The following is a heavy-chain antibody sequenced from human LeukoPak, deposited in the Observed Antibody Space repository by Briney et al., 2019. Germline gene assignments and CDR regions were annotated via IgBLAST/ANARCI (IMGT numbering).Heavy chain of an antibody. CDR1: GGSIRSYY. J-gene: IGHJ2*01. V-gene: IGHV4-59*01. D-gene: IGHD6-13*01. CDR2: IYYSGST. Sequence: SETLSLTCTVSGGSIRSYYWSWIRQPPGKGLEWIAYIYYSGSTNYNPSLKSRVTISVDTSKNQFSLKLSSVTAADTAVYYCARVYYSSSYDYWYFDLWGRGTLVTVSS. CDR3: ARVYYSSSYDYWYFDL.